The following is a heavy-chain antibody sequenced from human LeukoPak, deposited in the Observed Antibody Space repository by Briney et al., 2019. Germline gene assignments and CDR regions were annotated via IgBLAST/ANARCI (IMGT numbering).Heavy chain of an antibody. CDR2: IYTSGST. CDR3: ARETYCGGDCPSDAFDI. CDR1: GGSITDYY. V-gene: IGHV4-4*07. J-gene: IGHJ3*02. D-gene: IGHD2-21*01. Sequence: SETLSLTCTVSGGSITDYYWIWIRQPAGKGLEWIGRIYTSGSTNYNPSLKSRVTMSVDTSKNQFSLKLSSVTAADTAVYYCARETYCGGDCPSDAFDIWGQGTMVTVSS.